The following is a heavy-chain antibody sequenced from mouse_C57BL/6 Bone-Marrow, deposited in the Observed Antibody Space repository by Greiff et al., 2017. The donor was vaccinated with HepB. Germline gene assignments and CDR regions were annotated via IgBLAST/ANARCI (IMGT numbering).Heavy chain of an antibody. Sequence: VHVKQSGPVLVKPGASVKMSCKASGYTFTDYYMNWVKQSHGKSLEWIGVINPYNGGTSYNQKFKGKATLTVDKSSSTAYMELNSLTSEDSAVYYCARYNYGSSPFAYWGQGTLVTVSA. CDR3: ARYNYGSSPFAY. D-gene: IGHD1-1*01. V-gene: IGHV1-19*01. CDR1: GYTFTDYY. J-gene: IGHJ3*01. CDR2: INPYNGGT.